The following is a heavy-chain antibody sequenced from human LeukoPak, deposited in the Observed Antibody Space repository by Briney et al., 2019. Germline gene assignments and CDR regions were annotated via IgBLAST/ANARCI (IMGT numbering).Heavy chain of an antibody. CDR2: ISGSGGSK. CDR3: AKGLKTVRGYCSGGSCRDY. V-gene: IGHV3-23*01. D-gene: IGHD2-15*01. J-gene: IGHJ4*02. CDR1: GFTFSSYA. Sequence: GGSLRLSCAASGFTFSSYAMSWVRQAPGKGLEWVSAISGSGGSKYYADSVKGRFTISRVNSKNTLYLQMNSLRAEDTAVYYCAKGLKTVRGYCSGGSCRDYWGQGTLVTVSS.